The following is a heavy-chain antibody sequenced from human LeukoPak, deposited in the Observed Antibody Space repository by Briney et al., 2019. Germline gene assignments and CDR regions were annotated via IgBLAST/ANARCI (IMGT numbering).Heavy chain of an antibody. CDR3: ARHVRYSSSWYLDY. J-gene: IGHJ4*02. D-gene: IGHD6-13*01. Sequence: PSETLSLTCTVSGGSISSYYWSWIRQPPGKGLEWIGYIYYSGSTSYNPSLKSRVTISVDTSKNQFSLKLSSVTAADTAVYYCARHVRYSSSWYLDYWGQGTLVTVSS. V-gene: IGHV4-59*08. CDR1: GGSISSYY. CDR2: IYYSGST.